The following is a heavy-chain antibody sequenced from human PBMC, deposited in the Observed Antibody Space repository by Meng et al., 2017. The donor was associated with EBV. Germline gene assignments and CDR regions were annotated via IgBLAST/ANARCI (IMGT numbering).Heavy chain of an antibody. J-gene: IGHJ4*02. CDR3: AGGQQWLRSPYFDY. Sequence: VRLVESGGGVVQPVRSRRLSCAASGFTFSSYAMHWVRQAPGKWLEWVAVISYDGSNKYYADSVKGRFTISRDNSKNTLYLQMNSLRAEDTAVYYCAGGQQWLRSPYFDYWGQGTLVTVSS. D-gene: IGHD5-12*01. CDR2: ISYDGSNK. V-gene: IGHV3-30-3*01. CDR1: GFTFSSYA.